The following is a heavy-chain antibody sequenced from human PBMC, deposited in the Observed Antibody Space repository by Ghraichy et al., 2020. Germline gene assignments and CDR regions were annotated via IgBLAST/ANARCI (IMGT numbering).Heavy chain of an antibody. Sequence: GGSLRLSCAASGFTFSSYAMSWVRQAPGKGLEWVSAISGSGGSTYYADSVKGRFTISRDNSKNTLYLQMNSLRAEDTAVYYCAKDGVLGELSSISTLYYFDYWGQGTLVTVSS. CDR3: AKDGVLGELSSISTLYYFDY. CDR2: ISGSGGST. CDR1: GFTFSSYA. D-gene: IGHD3-16*02. J-gene: IGHJ4*02. V-gene: IGHV3-23*01.